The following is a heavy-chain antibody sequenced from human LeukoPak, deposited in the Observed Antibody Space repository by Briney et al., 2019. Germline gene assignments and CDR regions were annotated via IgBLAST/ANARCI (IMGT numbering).Heavy chain of an antibody. CDR1: GFPFSNFG. CDR2: ISTDGRAK. V-gene: IGHV3-30*03. D-gene: IGHD2-8*01. CDR3: VSELCTNGVCSDFDY. Sequence: PGGSLRLSCAASGFPFSNFGMQWVRQAPGKGLEWVAVISTDGRAKFYADSVTGRFTISRDNFKNTVYLQMNSLRAEDTAVYQCVSELCTNGVCSDFDYWGQGTLVTVSS. J-gene: IGHJ4*02.